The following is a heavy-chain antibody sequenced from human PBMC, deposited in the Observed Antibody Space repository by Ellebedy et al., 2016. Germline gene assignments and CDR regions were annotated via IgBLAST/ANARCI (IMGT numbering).Heavy chain of an antibody. V-gene: IGHV3-7*03. CDR2: IKQDGSEK. Sequence: GGSLRLSXAASGFTFSSYWMSWVRQAPGKGLEWVANIKQDGSEKYYVDSVKGRFTISRDNSKDTLYLQMNSLRAEDTAVYYCAKLSVQAALPGNWGQGTLVTVSS. CDR3: AKLSVQAALPGN. CDR1: GFTFSSYW. D-gene: IGHD6-6*01. J-gene: IGHJ4*02.